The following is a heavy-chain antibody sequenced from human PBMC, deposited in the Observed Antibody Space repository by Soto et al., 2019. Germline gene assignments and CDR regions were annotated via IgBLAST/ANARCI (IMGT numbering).Heavy chain of an antibody. CDR2: IGGGGGST. CDR1: GFTFSSYA. CDR3: AKTTEAVAGTVYGY. Sequence: PGGSLRLSCAASGFTFSSYAMSWVRQAPGKGLEWVSAIGGGGGSTYYADSVKGRFTISRDNSKNTLYLQMNSLRAEDTAVYYCAKTTEAVAGTVYGYWGQGALVTVSS. V-gene: IGHV3-23*01. D-gene: IGHD6-19*01. J-gene: IGHJ4*02.